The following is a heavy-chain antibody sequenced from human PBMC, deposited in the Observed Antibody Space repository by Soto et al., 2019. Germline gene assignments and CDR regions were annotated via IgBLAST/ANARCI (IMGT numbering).Heavy chain of an antibody. CDR1: GGSIICDY. J-gene: IGHJ6*02. V-gene: IGHV4-59*01. CDR2: ISYSGST. CDR3: ARGGIVVVPAGGRYYYGMDV. Sequence: SETLSLTCTVSGGSIICDYWSWIRQPPGKGLEWIGYISYSGSTNYNPSLKSRVTISVDTSKNQFSLKLSSGTAADTAVYYCARGGIVVVPAGGRYYYGMDVWGQGTTVTVSS. D-gene: IGHD2-2*01.